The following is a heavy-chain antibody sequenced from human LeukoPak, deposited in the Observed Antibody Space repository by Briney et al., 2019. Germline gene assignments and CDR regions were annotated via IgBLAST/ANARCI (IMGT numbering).Heavy chain of an antibody. CDR2: ISYDGSNK. Sequence: PGGSLRLSCAASGFTFSSYGMHWVRQAPGKGLEWVAVISYDGSNKYYADSVKGRFTISRDNSKNTLYLQMNSLRAEDTAVYYCAKSITGTTSGVLLGYWGQGTLVTVSS. D-gene: IGHD1-20*01. CDR1: GFTFSSYG. V-gene: IGHV3-30*18. J-gene: IGHJ4*02. CDR3: AKSITGTTSGVLLGY.